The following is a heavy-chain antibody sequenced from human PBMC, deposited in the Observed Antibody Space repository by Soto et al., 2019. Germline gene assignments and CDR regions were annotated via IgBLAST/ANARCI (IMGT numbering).Heavy chain of an antibody. J-gene: IGHJ6*02. D-gene: IGHD3-16*01. CDR3: AMVDVYVTPSPQDV. CDR1: GGTFSSYA. V-gene: IGHV1-18*01. CDR2: INAYNGNT. Sequence: ASVRVSCKASGGTFSSYAISWVRQAPGQGLEWMGWINAYNGNTNYAQNLQGRVTLTTDTSTSTAYMELRSLRSNDTAVYYCAMVDVYVTPSPQDVWGQGTTVTVSS.